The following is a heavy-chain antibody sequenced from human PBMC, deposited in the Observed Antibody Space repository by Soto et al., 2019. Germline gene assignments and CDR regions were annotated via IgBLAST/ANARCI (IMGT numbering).Heavy chain of an antibody. Sequence: QVQLQESGPGLVKPSGTLSLTCAVSGGSISSSNWWSWVRQPPGKGLEWIGEIYHSGRTNYNPSLKGRVNISVDKSKNQFSLKLSSVTAADTAVYYCARPNYDILTGRTNWFDPWGQGTLVTVSS. J-gene: IGHJ5*02. CDR3: ARPNYDILTGRTNWFDP. CDR1: GGSISSSNW. D-gene: IGHD3-9*01. V-gene: IGHV4-4*02. CDR2: IYHSGRT.